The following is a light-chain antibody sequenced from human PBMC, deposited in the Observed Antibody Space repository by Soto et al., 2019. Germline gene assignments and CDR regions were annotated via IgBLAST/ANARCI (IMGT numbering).Light chain of an antibody. CDR1: SSDVGVYDF. CDR3: SSYTTSTTRV. Sequence: QSALTQPASVSGSPGQSITISCTGTSSDVGVYDFVSWYQQHPGKAPKLMIYDVSNRPAGVSNRFSGSKSGNTASLTISGLKSEDEADYYCSSYTTSTTRVFGGGTKVTVL. V-gene: IGLV2-14*03. CDR2: DVS. J-gene: IGLJ3*02.